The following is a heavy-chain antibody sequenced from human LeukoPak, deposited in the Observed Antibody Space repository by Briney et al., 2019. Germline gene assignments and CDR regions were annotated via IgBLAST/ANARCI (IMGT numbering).Heavy chain of an antibody. V-gene: IGHV4-39*01. CDR3: ARHGGLRGDLAF. Sequence: SETLSLTCTVSGGSISGSSYYWGWVRQPTEKGLEWIGTIFHTGSTYYSPSLKSRLTMSVDTSKNQFSLMLSSVTAADTAVYYCARHGGLRGDLAFWGQGTLVTVSS. CDR2: IFHTGST. CDR1: GGSISGSSYY. J-gene: IGHJ4*02. D-gene: IGHD3-16*01.